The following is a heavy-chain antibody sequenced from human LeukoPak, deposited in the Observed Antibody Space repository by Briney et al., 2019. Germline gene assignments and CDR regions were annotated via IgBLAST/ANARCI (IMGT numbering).Heavy chain of an antibody. CDR2: IRSKTYGGTT. Sequence: PGGSLRLSCTASGITFGDYGVSWFRQAPGKGLEWIGFIRSKTYGGTTEDAASVRGRFTLSRDDSKNIVYLEMNILRAEDTAVYYCASGSGGSYYFDYWGQGTLVTFSS. CDR3: ASGSGGSYYFDY. V-gene: IGHV3-49*03. D-gene: IGHD2-15*01. J-gene: IGHJ4*02. CDR1: GITFGDYG.